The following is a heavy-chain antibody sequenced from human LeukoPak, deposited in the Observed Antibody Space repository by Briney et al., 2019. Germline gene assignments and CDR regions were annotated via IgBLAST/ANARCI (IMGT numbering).Heavy chain of an antibody. J-gene: IGHJ3*01. D-gene: IGHD3-22*01. V-gene: IGHV4-59*01. CDR2: INHIGTT. CDR1: GGSISSSH. Sequence: PSETLSLTCTVSGGSISSSHWSWIPQSPEKGLEWIAYINHIGTTNYNPSLKSRVTISLDTSKSQFSLKLSSVTPADTAPCYCARGGRLAYTDTSGPAFDPWGQGTRVTVSS. CDR3: ARGGRLAYTDTSGPAFDP.